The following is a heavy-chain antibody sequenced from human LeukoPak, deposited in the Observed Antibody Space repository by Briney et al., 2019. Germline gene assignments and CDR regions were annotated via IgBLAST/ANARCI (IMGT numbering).Heavy chain of an antibody. V-gene: IGHV4-61*02. J-gene: IGHJ5*02. D-gene: IGHD3-22*01. CDR3: AREVVIQRNWFDP. CDR1: GGSISSGSYY. CDR2: IYTSGST. Sequence: SQTLSLTCTVSGGSISSGSYYWSWIRQPAGKGLEWIGRIYTSGSTNYIPSLKSRVTISVDTSKNQFSLKLSSVTAADTAVYYCAREVVIQRNWFDPWGQGTLVTVSS.